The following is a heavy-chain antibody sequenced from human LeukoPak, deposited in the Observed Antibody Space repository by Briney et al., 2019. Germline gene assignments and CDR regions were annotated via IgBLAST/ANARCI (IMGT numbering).Heavy chain of an antibody. J-gene: IGHJ4*02. CDR2: IYHSGST. Sequence: PSETLSLTCAVSGGSISSSNWWSWVRQPPGKGLEWIGEIYHSGSTNYNPSLKSRVTISVDKSKNQFSLKLSSVTAADTAVYYCARRLIAVAGIIDYWGQGTLVTVSS. D-gene: IGHD6-19*01. CDR1: GGSISSSNW. V-gene: IGHV4-4*02. CDR3: ARRLIAVAGIIDY.